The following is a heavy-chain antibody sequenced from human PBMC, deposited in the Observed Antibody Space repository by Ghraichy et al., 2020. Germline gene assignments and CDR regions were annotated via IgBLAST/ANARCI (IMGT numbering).Heavy chain of an antibody. J-gene: IGHJ4*02. CDR1: GFTFSSYW. D-gene: IGHD3-22*01. V-gene: IGHV3-7*01. Sequence: GGSLRLSCAASGFTFSSYWMSWVRQAPGKGLEWVANIKQDGSEKYYVDSVKGRFTISRDNAKNSLYLQMNSLRAEDTAVYYCARDSEAYSYYDSSGYYFDYWGQGTLVTVS. CDR3: ARDSEAYSYYDSSGYYFDY. CDR2: IKQDGSEK.